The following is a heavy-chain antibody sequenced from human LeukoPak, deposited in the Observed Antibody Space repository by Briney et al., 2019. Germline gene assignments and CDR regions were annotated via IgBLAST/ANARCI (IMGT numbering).Heavy chain of an antibody. CDR1: GGSISSTNW. D-gene: IGHD1-26*01. CDR2: VSLAGQT. CDR3: SRESGAFCPFGY. V-gene: IGHV4-4*02. J-gene: IGHJ4*02. Sequence: SETLSLTCDVSGGSISSTNWWSWVRQPPGQGLEWVGDVSLAGQTNYNPLLNGRVTMSLAESNNLLSLMLTSVTAAATAFYYCSRESGAFCPFGYWGQGTLVIVPS.